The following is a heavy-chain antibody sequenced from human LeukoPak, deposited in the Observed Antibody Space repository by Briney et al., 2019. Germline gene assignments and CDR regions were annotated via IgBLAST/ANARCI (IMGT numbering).Heavy chain of an antibody. D-gene: IGHD5-24*01. CDR1: GFTFSTYA. V-gene: IGHV3-23*01. Sequence: GGSLRLSCATSGFTFSTYAMSWVRQAPGKGLEWVSLISGSGSGTHYADSVKGRFTISRDNSKNTLYLHMNSLRADDTAVYYCARSGTEDGYNIYFDHWGQGTLVTVSS. J-gene: IGHJ4*02. CDR3: ARSGTEDGYNIYFDH. CDR2: ISGSGSGT.